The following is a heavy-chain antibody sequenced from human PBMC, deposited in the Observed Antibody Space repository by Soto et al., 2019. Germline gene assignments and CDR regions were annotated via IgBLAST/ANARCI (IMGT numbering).Heavy chain of an antibody. J-gene: IGHJ5*01. CDR1: GDSISTVDYF. D-gene: IGHD2-15*01. CDR3: ARGRYCLTGRCFPNWFDS. V-gene: IGHV4-30-4*01. Sequence: KPSETLSLTCSVSGDSISTVDYFWAWVRQPPGQALEYIGYIYKSATTYYNPSFESRVAISLDTSKSQFSLNVTSLTAADTAVYFCARGRYCLTGRCFPNWFDSWGQGTLVTV. CDR2: IYKSATT.